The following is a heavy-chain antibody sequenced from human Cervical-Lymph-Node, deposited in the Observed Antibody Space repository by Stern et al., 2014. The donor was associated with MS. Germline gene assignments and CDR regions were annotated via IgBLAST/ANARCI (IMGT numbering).Heavy chain of an antibody. D-gene: IGHD4-17*01. V-gene: IGHV1-69*04. CDR1: GGSLSSSFA. Sequence: QDQLVQSGAEVKKPGSSVNVSCQASGGSLSSSFAVTWVRQAPGQGLEWMGRIIPIIGLANYAQKFQTRLTITADKSTSTVYMELSSLTSEDTALYYCARGIVTNRSASTLHNLFDPWGQGTLVTVSS. CDR2: IIPIIGLA. J-gene: IGHJ5*02. CDR3: ARGIVTNRSASTLHNLFDP.